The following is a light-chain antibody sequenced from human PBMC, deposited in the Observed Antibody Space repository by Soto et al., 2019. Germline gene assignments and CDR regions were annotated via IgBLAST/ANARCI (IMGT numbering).Light chain of an antibody. CDR1: QSVRNNY. CDR2: GAS. J-gene: IGKJ1*01. Sequence: EIVLTQSPGTLSLSPGERAPLSCRASQSVRNNYLAWYQQRPGQAPRLLIYGASSRATGIPDRFSGSGSGADFILTISRLEPEDFAVYYCQQYGSSPRTFGQGTKVEIK. V-gene: IGKV3-20*01. CDR3: QQYGSSPRT.